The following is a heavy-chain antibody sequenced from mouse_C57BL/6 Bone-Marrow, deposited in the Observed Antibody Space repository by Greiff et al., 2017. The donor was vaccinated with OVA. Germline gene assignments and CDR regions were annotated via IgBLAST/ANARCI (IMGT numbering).Heavy chain of an antibody. D-gene: IGHD2-2*01. Sequence: EVMLVESGGGLVQPGGSLSLSCAASGFTFTDYYMSWVRQPPGKALEWLGFIRNKANGYTTEYSASVKGRFTISRDNSQSILYLQMNALRAEDSATYYCARYIGYPDYWGQGTTLTVSS. J-gene: IGHJ2*01. CDR1: GFTFTDYY. CDR3: ARYIGYPDY. CDR2: IRNKANGYTT. V-gene: IGHV7-3*01.